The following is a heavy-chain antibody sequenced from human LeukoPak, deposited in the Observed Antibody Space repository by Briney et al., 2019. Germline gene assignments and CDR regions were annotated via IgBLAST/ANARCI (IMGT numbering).Heavy chain of an antibody. CDR1: GFTFSSYE. D-gene: IGHD2-15*01. Sequence: PGGSLRLSCAASGFTFSSYEMNWVRQAPGKGLEWVSGISSSGSYISYPDSVKGRFTISRDNAKNSLYLQMNSLRAEDTAVYYCARVGCRGGSCSSRGDYYYGMDVWGQGTTVTVSS. J-gene: IGHJ6*02. CDR2: ISSSGSYI. CDR3: ARVGCRGGSCSSRGDYYYGMDV. V-gene: IGHV3-21*01.